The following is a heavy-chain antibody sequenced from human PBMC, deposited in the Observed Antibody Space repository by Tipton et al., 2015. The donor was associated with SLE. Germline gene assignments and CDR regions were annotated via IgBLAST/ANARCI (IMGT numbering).Heavy chain of an antibody. V-gene: IGHV3-43*01. J-gene: IGHJ4*02. CDR3: AKDIGITMVRGGFDY. CDR1: GFTFDDYT. CDR2: ISWDGGST. D-gene: IGHD3-10*01. Sequence: SLRLSCAASGFTFDDYTMHWVRQAPGKGLEWVSLISWDGGSTYYGDSVKGRFTISRDNSKNSLYLQMNSLRTEDTALYYCAKDIGITMVRGGFDYWGQGTLVTVSS.